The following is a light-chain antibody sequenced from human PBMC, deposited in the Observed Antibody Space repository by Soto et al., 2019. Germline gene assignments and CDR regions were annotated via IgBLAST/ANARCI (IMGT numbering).Light chain of an antibody. J-gene: IGKJ1*01. CDR2: EAT. Sequence: IELTQSPATPSSSPGERATRSCRARQSVSSDLAWSQQKPGQAPRPLIYEATNSATGLPARFSGSGSGTDFTLTISSLGPEDFAVYYCQQRSNWWWTVGQGTKVDSK. CDR3: QQRSNWWWT. CDR1: QSVSSD. V-gene: IGKV3-11*01.